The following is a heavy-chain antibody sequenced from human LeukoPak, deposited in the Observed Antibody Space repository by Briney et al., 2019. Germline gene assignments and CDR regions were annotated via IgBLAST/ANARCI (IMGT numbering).Heavy chain of an antibody. Sequence: GGSLRLSCTASGFTFGDYAMHWVRQAPGKGLEWVAAISAEGDIQIYLDSVMGRFTISRDNSKSTLYLQMNSLRIEDTAVYYCAKDRPTGARRISGSYYFDYWGQGTLVTVSS. V-gene: IGHV3-30-3*02. J-gene: IGHJ4*02. D-gene: IGHD1-26*01. CDR2: ISAEGDIQ. CDR3: AKDRPTGARRISGSYYFDY. CDR1: GFTFGDYA.